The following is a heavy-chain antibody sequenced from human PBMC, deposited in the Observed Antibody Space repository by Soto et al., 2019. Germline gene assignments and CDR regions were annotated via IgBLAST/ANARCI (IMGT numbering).Heavy chain of an antibody. V-gene: IGHV3-74*01. Sequence: PGGSLRLSFVAFGFIFSNCWMHWVRQSPGMGLVWVSHINSDGSITTYADSVKGRFTISRENGKNTMYLQMNSLRAEDTAVYYCVRAIGHYGMDVWGRGTTVTVSS. J-gene: IGHJ6*02. CDR2: INSDGSIT. CDR3: VRAIGHYGMDV. CDR1: GFIFSNCW. D-gene: IGHD3-22*01.